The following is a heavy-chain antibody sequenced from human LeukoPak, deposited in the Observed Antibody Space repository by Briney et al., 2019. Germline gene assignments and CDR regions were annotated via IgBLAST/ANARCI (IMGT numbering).Heavy chain of an antibody. CDR1: GFTLSSYG. J-gene: IGHJ4*02. V-gene: IGHV3-30*03. Sequence: PGGSLRLSCAASGFTLSSYGMHWVRQAPGKGLEWVAVISYDGRDKDYADSVKGRFTISRDVSENTLYLEMNSLRAEDTAVYYCARGAYYYEDWGQGTLVTVSS. D-gene: IGHD3-22*01. CDR3: ARGAYYYED. CDR2: ISYDGRDK.